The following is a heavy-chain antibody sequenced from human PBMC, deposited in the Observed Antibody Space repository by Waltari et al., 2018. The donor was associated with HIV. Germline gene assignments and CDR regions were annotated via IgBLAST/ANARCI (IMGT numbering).Heavy chain of an antibody. CDR3: AADLRYGSGISGDY. CDR1: GFTFSSSA. Sequence: QMQLVQSGPEVKKPGTSVRVSCKASGFTFSSSAIQWVRQARGQRLEWIGWIVVGGGDTRYAQKFQERGTISRDMSTSIVYMELSSLKAEDTAVYFCAADLRYGSGISGDYWGQGTLVSVSS. J-gene: IGHJ4*02. D-gene: IGHD3-10*01. CDR2: IVVGGGDT. V-gene: IGHV1-58*02.